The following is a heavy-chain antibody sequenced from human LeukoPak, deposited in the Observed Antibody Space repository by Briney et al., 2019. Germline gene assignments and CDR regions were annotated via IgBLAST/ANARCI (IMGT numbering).Heavy chain of an antibody. J-gene: IGHJ5*02. CDR3: ARDPEKPQLIAAAGHPWFDP. V-gene: IGHV3-23*01. CDR2: IINRGGDT. Sequence: PGGSLRLSCAASGFTFNNYAMNWVRHAPGKVLEWVSSIINRGGDTYYADSVKGRFTISRDNSKNTLYLQMNSLRAEDTAVYYCARDPEKPQLIAAAGHPWFDPWGQGTLVTVSS. CDR1: GFTFNNYA. D-gene: IGHD6-13*01.